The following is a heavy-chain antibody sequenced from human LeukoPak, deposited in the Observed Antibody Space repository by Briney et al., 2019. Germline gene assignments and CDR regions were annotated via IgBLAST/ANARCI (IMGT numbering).Heavy chain of an antibody. CDR1: GGSISSYY. CDR3: ARVRVGMLVGATWYLDL. Sequence: SETLSLTCTVSGGSISSYYWAWIRQPPGEGLEWIGYIYYSGSTNYNPSLKSRVTISLDTSKNQFSLKLNSITASDTAVYYCARVRVGMLVGATWYLDLWGRGTLVTVSS. J-gene: IGHJ2*01. V-gene: IGHV4-59*12. CDR2: IYYSGST. D-gene: IGHD2-15*01.